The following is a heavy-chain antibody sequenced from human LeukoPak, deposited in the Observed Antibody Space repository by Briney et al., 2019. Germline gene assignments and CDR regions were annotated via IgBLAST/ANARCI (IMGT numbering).Heavy chain of an antibody. CDR2: ISSSSSYI. V-gene: IGHV3-21*01. CDR1: GFTFSSYS. J-gene: IGHJ5*02. Sequence: GGPLRLSCAASGFTFSSYSMNWVRQAPGKGPEWVSSISSSSSYIYYADSVKGRFTISRDNAKNSLYLQMNSLRAEDTAVYYCARENMTYYDFWSGYSSYNWFDPWGQGTLVTVSS. D-gene: IGHD3-3*01. CDR3: ARENMTYYDFWSGYSSYNWFDP.